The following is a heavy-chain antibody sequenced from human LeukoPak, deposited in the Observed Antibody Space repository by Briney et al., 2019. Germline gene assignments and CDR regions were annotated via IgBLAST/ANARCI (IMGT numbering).Heavy chain of an antibody. Sequence: SVKVSRKASGGTFSSYAISWVRQAPGQGLEWMGGIIPIFGTANYAQKFQGRVTITADESTSTAYMELSSLRSEDTAVYYCARGYSSSWSETDYWGQGTLVTVSS. CDR1: GGTFSSYA. J-gene: IGHJ4*02. V-gene: IGHV1-69*13. D-gene: IGHD6-13*01. CDR3: ARGYSSSWSETDY. CDR2: IIPIFGTA.